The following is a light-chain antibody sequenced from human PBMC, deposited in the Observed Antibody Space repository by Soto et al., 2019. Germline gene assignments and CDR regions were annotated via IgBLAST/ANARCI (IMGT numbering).Light chain of an antibody. CDR3: QQFHNWPWT. Sequence: EIVMTQSPATLSVSPGERATLSCRASQSVSSNLAWYQQKPGQAPRLLIYGASTRATGIPARFSCSGSGTEFTLNINSLQSEDFALYYCQQFHNWPWTFGQGTKVEIK. CDR2: GAS. V-gene: IGKV3-15*01. CDR1: QSVSSN. J-gene: IGKJ1*01.